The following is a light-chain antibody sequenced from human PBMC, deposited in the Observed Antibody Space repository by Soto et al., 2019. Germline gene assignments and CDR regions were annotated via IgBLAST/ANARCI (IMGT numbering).Light chain of an antibody. CDR1: SSNIGNNY. J-gene: IGLJ2*01. CDR2: DNN. V-gene: IGLV1-51*01. Sequence: QSVLTQPPSVSAAPGQKVTISCSGSSSNIGNNYVSWYQQLPGTAPKVLIYDNNKRPSGIPDRFSGSKSGTSATLGITGLQTGDEADYYCGTWDDGLSGDVVFGGGTQLTVL. CDR3: GTWDDGLSGDVV.